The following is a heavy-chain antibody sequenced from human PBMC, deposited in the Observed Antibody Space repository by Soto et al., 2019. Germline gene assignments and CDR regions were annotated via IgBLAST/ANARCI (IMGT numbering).Heavy chain of an antibody. CDR1: GGSFSGYY. Sequence: PSETLFLTCAVYGGSFSGYYWSWIRQPPGKGLEWIGEINHSGSTNYNPSLKSRVTISVDTSKNQFSLKLSSVTAADTAVYYCASRDLAYCGGDCYYYFDYWGQGTLVTVSS. D-gene: IGHD2-21*02. CDR2: INHSGST. J-gene: IGHJ4*02. V-gene: IGHV4-34*01. CDR3: ASRDLAYCGGDCYYYFDY.